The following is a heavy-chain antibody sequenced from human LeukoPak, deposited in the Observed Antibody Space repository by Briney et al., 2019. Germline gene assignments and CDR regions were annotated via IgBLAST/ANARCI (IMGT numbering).Heavy chain of an antibody. J-gene: IGHJ4*02. D-gene: IGHD3-22*01. CDR1: GASFNSDDQH. CDR3: SRGLDSRKLGY. Sequence: PSETLSLTCTVSGASFNSDDQHWNWIRQSPGKGLEWIGSIHPSGMLYNNPSLESRVTMSRDTSKNQFSLNLNSVTATDTAVYFCSRGLDSRKLGYWGQGILVTVSS. CDR2: IHPSGML. V-gene: IGHV4-31*03.